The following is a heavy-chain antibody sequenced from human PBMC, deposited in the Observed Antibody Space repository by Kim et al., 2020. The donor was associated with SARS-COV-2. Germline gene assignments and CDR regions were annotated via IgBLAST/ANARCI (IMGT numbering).Heavy chain of an antibody. J-gene: IGHJ3*02. V-gene: IGHV5-51*01. Sequence: YSPSFQGQVTISADKSISTAYLQWSSLKASDTAMYYCARPAGLQLDAFDIWGQGTMVTVSS. CDR3: ARPAGLQLDAFDI. D-gene: IGHD5-12*01.